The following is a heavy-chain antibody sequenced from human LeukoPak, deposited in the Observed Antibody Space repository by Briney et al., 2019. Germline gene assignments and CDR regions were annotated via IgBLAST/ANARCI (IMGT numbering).Heavy chain of an antibody. Sequence: GGSLRLSCAASGFTFSGYGMHWVRQAPGKGLEWVAFIRYDGNNKYYADSVKGRFTISRDNSKNTLYLQMNSLRAEDTAVYYCAKDIGIVGPTTFDYWGQGTLVTVSS. J-gene: IGHJ4*02. CDR1: GFTFSGYG. V-gene: IGHV3-30*02. CDR3: AKDIGIVGPTTFDY. CDR2: IRYDGNNK. D-gene: IGHD1-26*01.